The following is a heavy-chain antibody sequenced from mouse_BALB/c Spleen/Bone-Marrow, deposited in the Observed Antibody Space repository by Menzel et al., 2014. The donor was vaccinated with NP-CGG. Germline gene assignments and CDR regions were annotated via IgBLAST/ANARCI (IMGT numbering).Heavy chain of an antibody. CDR3: ARPLYCCGSSPFYAMDY. J-gene: IGHJ4*01. Sequence: EVQGVESRGGLVKPGGSLKLSCAASGFAFSSYDMSWVRQTPEKRLEWVAYISSGGGSTYYPDTVKGRFTISRDNAKTALCLQMSSLKSEDTAMYYCARPLYCCGSSPFYAMDYWGQGTSVTVSS. CDR2: ISSGGGST. D-gene: IGHD1-1*01. V-gene: IGHV5-12-1*01. CDR1: GFAFSSYD.